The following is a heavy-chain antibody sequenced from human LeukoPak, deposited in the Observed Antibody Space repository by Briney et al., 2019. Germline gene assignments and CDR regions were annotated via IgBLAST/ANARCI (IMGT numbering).Heavy chain of an antibody. CDR3: ASGQPYSSSWYGMDV. J-gene: IGHJ6*02. V-gene: IGHV1-18*01. Sequence: GASVKVSCKASGYSFTSYGISWVRQAPGQGLEWMGCISAYNGNTNYAQKLQGRVTMTTDTSTSTAYIKRRILRSADTDVYYCASGQPYSSSWYGMDVWGQGTTVTVSS. D-gene: IGHD6-13*01. CDR2: ISAYNGNT. CDR1: GYSFTSYG.